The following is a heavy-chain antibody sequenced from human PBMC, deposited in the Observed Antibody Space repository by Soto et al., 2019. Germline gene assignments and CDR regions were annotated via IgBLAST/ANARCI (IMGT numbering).Heavy chain of an antibody. D-gene: IGHD6-6*01. CDR2: IIPIFGTA. CDR1: GGTLSSYA. J-gene: IGHJ4*02. CDR3: ARARQQLVRSYYFDY. Sequence: SVKVSCKASGGTLSSYAISWVRQAPGQGLEWMGGIIPIFGTANYAQKFQGRVTITADESTSTAYMELSSLRSEDTAVYYCARARQQLVRSYYFDYWGQGTLVTVSS. V-gene: IGHV1-69*13.